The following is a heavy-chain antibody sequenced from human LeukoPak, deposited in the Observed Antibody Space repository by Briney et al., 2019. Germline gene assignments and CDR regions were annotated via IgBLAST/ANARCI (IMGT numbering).Heavy chain of an antibody. J-gene: IGHJ6*02. D-gene: IGHD2-2*01. CDR2: IYYSGST. Sequence: SQTLSLTCTVSGGSINSGDYYWSWIRQPPGKGLEWIGYIYYSGSTYYNPSLKSRVTISVDTSKNQFSLKLSSVTAADTAVYYCARDRPDCSSTSCYHNYYYGMDVWGQGTTVTVSS. CDR3: ARDRPDCSSTSCYHNYYYGMDV. V-gene: IGHV4-30-4*01. CDR1: GGSINSGDYY.